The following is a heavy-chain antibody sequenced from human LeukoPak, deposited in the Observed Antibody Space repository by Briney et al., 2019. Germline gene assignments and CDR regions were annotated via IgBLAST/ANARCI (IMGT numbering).Heavy chain of an antibody. V-gene: IGHV4-59*01. Sequence: SETLSLTCTVSGGSISSYYWSWIRQPPGKGLEWIGYIYYSGSTNYNPSLKSRVTISVDTSKNQFSLKLSSVTAADTAVYYCARDVKAVVVPAPLHMDVWGKGTTVTVSS. CDR3: ARDVKAVVVPAPLHMDV. J-gene: IGHJ6*03. D-gene: IGHD2-2*01. CDR1: GGSISSYY. CDR2: IYYSGST.